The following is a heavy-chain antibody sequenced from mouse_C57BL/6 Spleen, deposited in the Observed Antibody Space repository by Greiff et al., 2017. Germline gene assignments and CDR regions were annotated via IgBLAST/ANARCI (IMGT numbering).Heavy chain of an antibody. J-gene: IGHJ2*01. CDR1: GFNINDDY. CDR2: IDPENGDT. V-gene: IGHV14-4*01. Sequence: VQLQQSGAELVRPGASVKLSCTASGFNINDDYMHWVKQRPEQGLEWIGWIDPENGDTEYASKFQGKATITADTSSNTAYLQLSSLTSEDTAVYYCTIITTVVATVRYFDYWGQGTTLTVSS. CDR3: TIITTVVATVRYFDY. D-gene: IGHD1-1*01.